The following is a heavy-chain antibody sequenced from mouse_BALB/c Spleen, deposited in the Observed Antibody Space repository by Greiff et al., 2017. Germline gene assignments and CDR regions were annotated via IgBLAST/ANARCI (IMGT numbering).Heavy chain of an antibody. V-gene: IGHV1S137*01. CDR3: AREMGNCGTVAY. CDR2: ISTYYGDA. Sequence: QVQLQQSGAELVRPGVSVKISCTGSGYTFTDYAMYWVKQSHAKSLEWIGVISTYYGDASYNQKFKGKATMTEDKSSSTAYMELARLTSEDSAIYYCAREMGNCGTVAYWGQGTTLTVSA. J-gene: IGHJ2*01. D-gene: IGHD2-1*01. CDR1: GYTFTDYA.